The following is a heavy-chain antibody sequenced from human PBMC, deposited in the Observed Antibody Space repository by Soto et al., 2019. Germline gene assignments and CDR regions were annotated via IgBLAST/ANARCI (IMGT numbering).Heavy chain of an antibody. Sequence: EVQLVESGGGLVKPGGSLRLSCAASGFTFSSYSMNWVRQAPGKGLEWVSSISSSSSYIYYADSVKGRFTISRDNAKNSLYLQMNSLRAEDTAVYYCARDGFISPVFGDYVEFDYWGQGTLVTVSS. D-gene: IGHD4-17*01. V-gene: IGHV3-21*01. J-gene: IGHJ4*02. CDR1: GFTFSSYS. CDR2: ISSSSSYI. CDR3: ARDGFISPVFGDYVEFDY.